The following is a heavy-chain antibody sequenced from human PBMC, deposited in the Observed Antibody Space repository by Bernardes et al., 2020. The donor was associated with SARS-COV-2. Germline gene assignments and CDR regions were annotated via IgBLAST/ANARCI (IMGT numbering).Heavy chain of an antibody. CDR3: ARPRLEVRGGDAFDI. Sequence: SETLSLTCTVSGGSISSGSYYWGWIRQPPGKGLEWMGSIYYSGITYYNPSLKSRVTISVDTSKNQFSLQLSSVTAADTAVYYCARPRLEVRGGDAFDIWGQGTMVTVSS. CDR1: GGSISSGSYY. V-gene: IGHV4-39*01. CDR2: IYYSGIT. J-gene: IGHJ3*02. D-gene: IGHD3-10*01.